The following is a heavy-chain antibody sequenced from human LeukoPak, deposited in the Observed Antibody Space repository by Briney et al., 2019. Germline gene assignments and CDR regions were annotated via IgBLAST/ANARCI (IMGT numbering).Heavy chain of an antibody. J-gene: IGHJ6*03. CDR1: GFTFSDYY. Sequence: GGSLRLSCAASGFTFSDYYMSWICQAPGKGLEWVSYISSSGSTIYYADSVKGRFTISRDNAKNSLYLQMNSLRAEDTAVYYCARLVGATWSGYYMDVWGKGTTVTVSS. V-gene: IGHV3-11*01. CDR3: ARLVGATWSGYYMDV. CDR2: ISSSGSTI. D-gene: IGHD1-26*01.